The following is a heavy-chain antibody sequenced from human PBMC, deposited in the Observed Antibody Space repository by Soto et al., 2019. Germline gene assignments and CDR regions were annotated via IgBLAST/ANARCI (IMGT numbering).Heavy chain of an antibody. J-gene: IGHJ4*01. D-gene: IGHD1-26*01. CDR1: GFIFSSYE. Sequence: EVQLVESGGGLVQPGGFLRLSCAASGFIFSSYEMNWVRQAPGKGLEWVSYISYSGSPTDYADSVKGRFTISRDNARNSLYLQMNSLRVEDTAVYYCVRDRSARVPTSIDYWGHGTLVTVSS. CDR3: VRDRSARVPTSIDY. V-gene: IGHV3-48*03. CDR2: ISYSGSPT.